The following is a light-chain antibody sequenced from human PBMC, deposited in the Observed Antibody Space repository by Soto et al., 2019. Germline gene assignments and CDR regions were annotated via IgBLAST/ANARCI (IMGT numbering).Light chain of an antibody. CDR3: CSYAGSYTWV. CDR2: DVT. J-gene: IGLJ1*01. CDR1: SRDVGAYKH. V-gene: IGLV2-11*01. Sequence: QSALTQPRSVSRSREQSVPISCTGTSRDVGAYKHVSWYQHYPGEAPKVMIYDVTQRPSGVSDRFSGTKSGNTASLTISGLQAEDEADYYCCSYAGSYTWVFGSGTKVTVL.